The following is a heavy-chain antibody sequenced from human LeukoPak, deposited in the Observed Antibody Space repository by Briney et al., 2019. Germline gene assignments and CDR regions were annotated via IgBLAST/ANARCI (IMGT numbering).Heavy chain of an antibody. V-gene: IGHV3-23*01. J-gene: IGHJ4*02. CDR3: AKEGFDY. CDR1: GFTFSSSA. Sequence: GGSLRLSCAASGFTFSSSAMSWVRQVPGKGLEWVSGISASGGSTYYADSVRGRFTISRDNSKNTLYLQMNSLRAEDTALYYCAKEGFDYWGQGTLVTVSS. CDR2: ISASGGST.